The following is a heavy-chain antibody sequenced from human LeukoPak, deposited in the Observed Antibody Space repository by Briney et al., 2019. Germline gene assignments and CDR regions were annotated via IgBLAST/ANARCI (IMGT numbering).Heavy chain of an antibody. J-gene: IGHJ4*02. D-gene: IGHD6-25*01. CDR1: GGSISSYY. Sequence: KASETLSLTCTVSGGSISSYYWSWIRQPAGKGLEWIGRIYTSGSTNYNPSLKSRVTMSLDTSKNQFSLKLSAVTAADTAMYYCAGGQRHLDYWGQGTLVSVSA. V-gene: IGHV4-4*07. CDR3: AGGQRHLDY. CDR2: IYTSGST.